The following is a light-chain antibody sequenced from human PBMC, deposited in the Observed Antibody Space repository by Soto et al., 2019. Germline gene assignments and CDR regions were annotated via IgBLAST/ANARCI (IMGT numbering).Light chain of an antibody. CDR1: ALPKQY. J-gene: IGLJ2*01. V-gene: IGLV3-25*03. Sequence: SYELTQPPSVSVSPGQTARITCSGDALPKQYAYWYQQKPGQAPVLVGYKDTERPSGIPERFSGSSSGTTVTLTISGVQAEDEADYYCQSADTSGTSVVFGGGTELTVL. CDR2: KDT. CDR3: QSADTSGTSVV.